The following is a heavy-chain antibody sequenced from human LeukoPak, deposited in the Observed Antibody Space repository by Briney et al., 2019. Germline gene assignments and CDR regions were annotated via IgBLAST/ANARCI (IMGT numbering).Heavy chain of an antibody. D-gene: IGHD2-15*01. V-gene: IGHV1-3*01. CDR3: ARDYCGGGTCYDDSFDY. J-gene: IGHJ4*02. Sequence: ASVKVSCKASGYTFTSYVMHWVRQAPGQRLEWMGWINAGNGNTKYSQKFQGRVTITRDTSASTAYMELSSLRSEDTAVYYCARDYCGGGTCYDDSFDYWGQGTLVTVSS. CDR1: GYTFTSYV. CDR2: INAGNGNT.